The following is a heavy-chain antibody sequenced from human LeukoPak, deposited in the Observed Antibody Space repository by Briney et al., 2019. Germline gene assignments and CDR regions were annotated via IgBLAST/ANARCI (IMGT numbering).Heavy chain of an antibody. J-gene: IGHJ4*02. CDR1: GGSISSYY. D-gene: IGHD6-13*01. CDR3: ARHAGIAAAGPYFDY. CDR2: IYYSGST. V-gene: IGHV4-59*08. Sequence: SETLSLTCTVSGGSISSYYWSWIRQPPGKGLEWIGYIYYSGSTNYNPSLKSRVTISVDTSENQFSLKLSSVTAADTAVYYCARHAGIAAAGPYFDYWGQGTLVTVSS.